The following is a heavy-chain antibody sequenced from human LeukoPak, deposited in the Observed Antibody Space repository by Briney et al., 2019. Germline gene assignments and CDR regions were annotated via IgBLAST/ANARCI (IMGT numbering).Heavy chain of an antibody. V-gene: IGHV1-69*13. CDR1: GGTFSSYA. CDR2: IIPIFGTA. CDR3: ALSNRYNWNYPPFDY. Sequence: SVKVSCKASGGTFSSYAISWVRQAPGQGLEWMGGIIPIFGTANYAQKFQGRVTITADESTSTAYMELSSLRSEDTAVYYCALSNRYNWNYPPFDYWGQGTLVTVSS. D-gene: IGHD1-7*01. J-gene: IGHJ4*02.